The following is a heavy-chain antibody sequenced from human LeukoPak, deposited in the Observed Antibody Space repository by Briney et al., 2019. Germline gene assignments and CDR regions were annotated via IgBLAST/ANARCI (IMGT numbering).Heavy chain of an antibody. CDR1: GFTSSSYA. CDR3: AKGTYYYDSSGYHDY. CDR2: ISGSGGST. D-gene: IGHD3-22*01. V-gene: IGHV3-23*01. Sequence: GGSLRLSCAASGFTSSSYAMSWVRQAPGKGLEWVSAISGSGGSTYYADSVKGRFTISRDNSKNTLYLQMNSLRAKDTDVYYCAKGTYYYDSSGYHDYWGQGNVVTVSS. J-gene: IGHJ4*02.